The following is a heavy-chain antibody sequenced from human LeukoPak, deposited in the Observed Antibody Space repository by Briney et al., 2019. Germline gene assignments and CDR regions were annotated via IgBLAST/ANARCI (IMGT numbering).Heavy chain of an antibody. CDR1: GGSISSYY. V-gene: IGHV4-59*12. CDR3: SRLRRSRFDP. D-gene: IGHD6-25*01. Sequence: SETLSLTCTVSGGSISSYYWSWIRQPPGKGLEWIGYIYYSGSTNYNPSLKSRVTISVDTSKNQFSLKLSSWTAAATAVYYCSRLRRSRFDPWGQGTLVTVSS. J-gene: IGHJ5*02. CDR2: IYYSGST.